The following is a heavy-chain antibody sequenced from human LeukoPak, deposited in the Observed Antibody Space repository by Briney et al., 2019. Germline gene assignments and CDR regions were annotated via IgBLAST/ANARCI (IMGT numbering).Heavy chain of an antibody. CDR3: AKGGYNWNDGYFDY. CDR2: ISWNSGSI. Sequence: QPGGSLRLSCAASGFTFSNAWMSWVRQAPGKGLEWVSGISWNSGSIGYADSVKGRFTISRDNPKNSLYLQTNSLRAEDTALYYCAKGGYNWNDGYFDYWGQGTLVTVSS. V-gene: IGHV3-9*01. J-gene: IGHJ4*02. CDR1: GFTFSNAW. D-gene: IGHD1-1*01.